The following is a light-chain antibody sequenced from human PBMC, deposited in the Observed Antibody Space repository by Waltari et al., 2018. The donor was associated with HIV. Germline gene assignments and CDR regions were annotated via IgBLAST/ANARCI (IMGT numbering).Light chain of an antibody. CDR3: QQTYITPFT. CDR2: GAS. V-gene: IGKV1-39*01. CDR1: LNINNH. Sequence: IQMTQSPLSLSASVGDRVTITCRASLNINNHLNWYQHKPGKAPNLLIYGASSLQSAAPSRFSGSVSGTHFSLTISSLHPEDFATYYCQQTYITPFTFGEGTEVQI. J-gene: IGKJ4*01.